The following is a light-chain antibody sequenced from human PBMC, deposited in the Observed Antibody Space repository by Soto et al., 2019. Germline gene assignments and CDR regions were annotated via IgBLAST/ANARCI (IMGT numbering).Light chain of an antibody. CDR1: QSIGSH. CDR3: QQYTTSSWT. CDR2: DAS. J-gene: IGKJ1*01. Sequence: EIVLTHSPGTLSLSPGEIATLSCRARQSIGSHLAWYQQQPGQAPRLLIHDASSRATGIPARFSGSGSGTDFTLTISSLEPEDFAVYYCQQYTTSSWTFGHGTKVDIK. V-gene: IGKV3-11*01.